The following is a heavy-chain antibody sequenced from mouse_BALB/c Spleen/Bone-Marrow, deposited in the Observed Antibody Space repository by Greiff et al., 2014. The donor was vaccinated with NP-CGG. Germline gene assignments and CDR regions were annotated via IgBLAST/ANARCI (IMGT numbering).Heavy chain of an antibody. V-gene: IGHV2-6-7*01. CDR3: ARDSFLITRALDY. J-gene: IGHJ4*01. D-gene: IGHD2-4*01. Sequence: VKLMESGPGLVAPSQSLSITCTVSGFSLTGYGVSWARQSPGKGLEWLGMIWGDGSTDYNSALKSRLSISKDNSKSQVFLKMNSLQTDDTARYYCARDSFLITRALDYWGRGTSVTVSS. CDR1: GFSLTGYG. CDR2: IWGDGST.